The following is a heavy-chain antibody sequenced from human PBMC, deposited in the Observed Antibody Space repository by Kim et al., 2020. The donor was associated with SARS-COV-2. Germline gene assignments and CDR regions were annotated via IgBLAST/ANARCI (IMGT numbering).Heavy chain of an antibody. D-gene: IGHD2-2*02. Sequence: LKSRVTISVDTSKNQFSLKLSAVTAADTAVYYCARASLAAIRYYYYGMDVWGQGTTVTVSS. J-gene: IGHJ6*02. CDR3: ARASLAAIRYYYYGMDV. V-gene: IGHV4-34*01.